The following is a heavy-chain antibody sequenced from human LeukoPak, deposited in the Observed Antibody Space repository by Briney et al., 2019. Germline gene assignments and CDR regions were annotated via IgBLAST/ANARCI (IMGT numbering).Heavy chain of an antibody. CDR1: GYTFTGYY. Sequence: ASVKVSCKASGYTFTGYYMHWVRQAPGQGLEWMGWINPNSGGTNYAQKFQGRVTMTRDTSISTAYMELSRLRSDDTAAYYCARGLLRRQQLVRGDYWGQGTLVTVSS. D-gene: IGHD6-13*01. CDR2: INPNSGGT. CDR3: ARGLLRRQQLVRGDY. J-gene: IGHJ4*02. V-gene: IGHV1-2*02.